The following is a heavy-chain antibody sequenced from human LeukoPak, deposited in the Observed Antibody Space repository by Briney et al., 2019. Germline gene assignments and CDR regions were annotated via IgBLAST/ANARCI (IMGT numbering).Heavy chain of an antibody. CDR2: ISSRSNYI. J-gene: IGHJ4*02. CDR1: GFTFTSYS. Sequence: GGSLRLSCAASGFTFTSYSMNWVRLAPGKGLEWVSCISSRSNYIYYADSVKGRFTISRDNAKNSLYLQMNSLRAEDTAVYYCARDHYYGSGSCPHWGQGTLVTVSS. D-gene: IGHD3-10*01. V-gene: IGHV3-21*01. CDR3: ARDHYYGSGSCPH.